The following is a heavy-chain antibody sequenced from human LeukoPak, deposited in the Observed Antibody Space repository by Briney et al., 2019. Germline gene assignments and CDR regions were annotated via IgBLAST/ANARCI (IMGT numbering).Heavy chain of an antibody. V-gene: IGHV1-8*01. D-gene: IGHD6-6*01. CDR2: MNPNSGNT. CDR3: ARGLYFEYSSSSAPRGMDV. CDR1: GYTFTSYD. Sequence: ASVKVSCKASGYTFTSYDINWVRQATGQGLEWVGWMNPNSGNTGYAQKFQGRVTMTRNTSISTAYMELSSLRSEDTAVYYCARGLYFEYSSSSAPRGMDVWGQGTTVTVSS. J-gene: IGHJ6*02.